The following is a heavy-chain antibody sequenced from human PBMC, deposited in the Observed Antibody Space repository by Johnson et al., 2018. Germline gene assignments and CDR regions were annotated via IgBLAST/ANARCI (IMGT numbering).Heavy chain of an antibody. CDR3: AKRGDTAKHYYGMDV. CDR2: ITGSGHST. Sequence: VQLLESGGGLVQPGGSXRLSCAASGLTFSSYAMSWVRQAPGKGLEWVSAITGSGHSTYYADSVKGRFTISRDNSKNTLELQKTSLRAEDTALYECAKRGDTAKHYYGMDVWGQGTTVTVSS. CDR1: GLTFSSYA. V-gene: IGHV3-23*01. J-gene: IGHJ6*02. D-gene: IGHD5-18*01.